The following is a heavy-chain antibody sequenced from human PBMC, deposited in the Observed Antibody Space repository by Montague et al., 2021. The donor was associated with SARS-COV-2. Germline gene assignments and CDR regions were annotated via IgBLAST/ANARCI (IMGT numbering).Heavy chain of an antibody. J-gene: IGHJ6*02. CDR2: IYYSGST. V-gene: IGHV4-39*01. Sequence: SETLSLTCTVSGGSISSSSYYWGWIRQPPGKGLDWIGSIYYSGSTYYNPSLKSRVTISVDTSKNQFSLKLSSVTAADTAVYYCARLSKTGYPPLYYYYGMDVWGQGTTVTVSS. CDR1: GGSISSSSYY. CDR3: ARLSKTGYPPLYYYYGMDV. D-gene: IGHD3-9*01.